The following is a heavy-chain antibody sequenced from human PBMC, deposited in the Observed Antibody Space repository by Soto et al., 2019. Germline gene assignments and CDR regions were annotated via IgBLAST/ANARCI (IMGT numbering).Heavy chain of an antibody. J-gene: IGHJ4*02. CDR1: GFTFSSYA. CDR2: ISYDGSNK. Sequence: QVQLVESGGGVVQPGRSLRLSCAASGFTFSSYAMHWVRQAPGKGLEWVAVISYDGSNKYYADSVKGRFTISRDNSKNTQYLQMNSLRDEDTAVYYCARDQMGRYYGSGSYYFDYWGQGTLVTVSS. CDR3: ARDQMGRYYGSGSYYFDY. V-gene: IGHV3-30-3*01. D-gene: IGHD3-10*01.